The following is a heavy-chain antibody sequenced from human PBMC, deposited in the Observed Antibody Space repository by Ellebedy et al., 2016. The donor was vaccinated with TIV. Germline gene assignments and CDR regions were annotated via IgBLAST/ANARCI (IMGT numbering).Heavy chain of an antibody. CDR1: GFAFETVW. Sequence: GESLKISCAASGFAFETVWMTWVRQAPGKGPEWVANINIDGDEQFYVDSVKGRFTISRDNPKKSLYLQMSSLRADDTALYYCARGGGRRSWYWRYWGKGTPVTV. CDR2: INIDGDEQ. V-gene: IGHV3-7*03. D-gene: IGHD6-13*01. CDR3: ARGGGRRSWYWRY. J-gene: IGHJ4*02.